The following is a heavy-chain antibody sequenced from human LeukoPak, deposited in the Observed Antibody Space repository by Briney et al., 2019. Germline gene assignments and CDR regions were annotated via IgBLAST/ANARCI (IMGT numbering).Heavy chain of an antibody. CDR1: GFTFSSYA. CDR2: ISGSGGST. CDR3: AKRRFRQESNLGHDY. J-gene: IGHJ4*02. V-gene: IGHV3-23*01. Sequence: GGSLRLSCAASGFTFSSYAMSWVRQAPGKGLEWVSAISGSGGSTYYADSVKGRFTISRDNSKNTLYLQMNSLRAEDTAVYYCAKRRFRQESNLGHDYWGQGTLVTVSS.